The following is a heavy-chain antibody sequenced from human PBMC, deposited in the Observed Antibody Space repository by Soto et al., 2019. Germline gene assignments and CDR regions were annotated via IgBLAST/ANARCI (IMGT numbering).Heavy chain of an antibody. Sequence: GGSLRLSCVGSGFIFEDFAMNWVRQVPGKGLEWVSGISWNSATLAYADSVKGRFIVSRDNAKNILYLQMDSLRPEDAALYYCAKDVGSYYYDTSAYLYDYWGQGTLVTVSS. V-gene: IGHV3-9*01. CDR2: ISWNSATL. CDR3: AKDVGSYYYDTSAYLYDY. D-gene: IGHD3-22*01. J-gene: IGHJ4*02. CDR1: GFIFEDFA.